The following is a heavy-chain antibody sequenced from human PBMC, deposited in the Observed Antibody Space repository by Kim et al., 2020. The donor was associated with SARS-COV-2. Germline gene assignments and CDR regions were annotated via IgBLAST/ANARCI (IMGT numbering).Heavy chain of an antibody. CDR2: INHSGST. CDR3: ARAPGIAAAGPPGRYLDV. CDR1: GGSFSGYY. J-gene: IGHJ6*02. Sequence: SETLSLTCAVYGGSFSGYYWSWIRQPPGKGLEWIGEINHSGSTNYNPSLKSRVTISVDTSKNQFSLKLSSVTAADTAVYYCARAPGIAAAGPPGRYLDVWGQGTTVTVSS. D-gene: IGHD6-13*01. V-gene: IGHV4-34*01.